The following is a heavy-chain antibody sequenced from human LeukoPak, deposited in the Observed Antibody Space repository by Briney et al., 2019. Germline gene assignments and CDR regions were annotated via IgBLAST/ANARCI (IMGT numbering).Heavy chain of an antibody. CDR3: ARVPAWGWQHVDY. Sequence: SETLLLTCTVSGGSVSSYYWSWIRQPPGKGLEWVGVFYYSGASKYNPSLYSRVTISVDTSMNQSSLQMSSVTAADTAVYYCARVPAWGWQHVDYWGRGTLVSVSS. CDR1: GGSVSSYY. D-gene: IGHD4-23*01. V-gene: IGHV4-59*02. CDR2: FYYSGAS. J-gene: IGHJ4*02.